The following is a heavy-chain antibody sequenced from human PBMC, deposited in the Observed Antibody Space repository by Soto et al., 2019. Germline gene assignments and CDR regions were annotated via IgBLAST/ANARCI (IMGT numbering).Heavy chain of an antibody. Sequence: EVQLVESGGGLVQPGGSLRLSCAASGFTFSSYEMNWVRQAPGKGLEWVSYISSSGSTIYYADSVKGRFTISRDNAKNSLHLQMNSLRAEDTAVYYCARFYYYDSSGYLDYWGQGTLVTVSS. CDR3: ARFYYYDSSGYLDY. CDR1: GFTFSSYE. CDR2: ISSSGSTI. D-gene: IGHD3-22*01. J-gene: IGHJ4*02. V-gene: IGHV3-48*03.